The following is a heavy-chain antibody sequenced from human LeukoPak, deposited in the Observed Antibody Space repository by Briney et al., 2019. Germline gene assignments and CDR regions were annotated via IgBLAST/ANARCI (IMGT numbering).Heavy chain of an antibody. CDR1: GYTFTSYG. J-gene: IGHJ3*02. V-gene: IGHV1-18*01. Sequence: ASVNVSCKASGYTFTSYGISWVRQAPGRGLEWMGWISGYNGNTNYAQKLQGRVTMTTDTSTSTAYMELRSLRSDDTAVYYCARDGILQYCGSISCYRAHDAFDMWGQGTMVTVSS. CDR2: ISGYNGNT. D-gene: IGHD2-2*02. CDR3: ARDGILQYCGSISCYRAHDAFDM.